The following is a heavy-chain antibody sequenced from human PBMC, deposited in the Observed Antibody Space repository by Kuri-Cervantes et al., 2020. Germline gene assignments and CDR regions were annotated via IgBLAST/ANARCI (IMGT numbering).Heavy chain of an antibody. V-gene: IGHV3-7*01. CDR2: IKLDGSPN. D-gene: IGHD3-22*01. CDR3: ARQLFDSSGYRALDW. Sequence: GGSLRFSCAASGFTFSSYSMSWVRQAPGKGLEWVANIKLDGSPNFYGDSVEGRFAISRDNARNALYLDMNGLRAEDMAVYYCARQLFDSSGYRALDWWGQGTLVTVSS. CDR1: GFTFSSYS. J-gene: IGHJ4*02.